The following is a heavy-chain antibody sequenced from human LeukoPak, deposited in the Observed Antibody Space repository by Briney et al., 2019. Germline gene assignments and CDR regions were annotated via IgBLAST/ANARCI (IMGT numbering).Heavy chain of an antibody. CDR2: IWSDGSNR. V-gene: IGHV3-33*06. D-gene: IGHD4-11*01. Sequence: GGSLRLSCATSGFTFSHYGMHWVRQAPGKGLEWVAVIWSDGSNRYYGDPVKGRFIISRDNFQRTVYLQMNSLRAEDTAVYHCAKDAQRGFDYSNSLKNWGQGTLVTVSS. J-gene: IGHJ4*02. CDR1: GFTFSHYG. CDR3: AKDAQRGFDYSNSLKN.